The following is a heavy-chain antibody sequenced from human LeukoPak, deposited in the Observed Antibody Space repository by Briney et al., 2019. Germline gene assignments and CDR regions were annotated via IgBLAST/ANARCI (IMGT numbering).Heavy chain of an antibody. V-gene: IGHV5-51*01. Sequence: GESLKISCKGSGYSFTSYWIVWVRQMSGKGLEWMGIIYPGDSYTRYSPSFQGQVTISADKSISTAYLQWSSLKASDTAMYYCTRQGTSGSYYWFDPWGQGTLVTVSS. D-gene: IGHD3-10*01. J-gene: IGHJ5*02. CDR1: GYSFTSYW. CDR3: TRQGTSGSYYWFDP. CDR2: IYPGDSYT.